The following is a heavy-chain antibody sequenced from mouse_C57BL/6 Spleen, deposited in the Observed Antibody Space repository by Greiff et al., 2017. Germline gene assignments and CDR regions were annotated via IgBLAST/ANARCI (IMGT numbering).Heavy chain of an antibody. Sequence: EVQLQQSGPVLVKPGASVKMSCKASGYTFTDYYMNWVKQSPGQSLEWIGVINPSNGGTSYNQKFKGKATLTVDKSSSTAYMELNSLTSEDSAVXYCAAHYYGRRGLVAFDYWGQGTTLTVSS. CDR2: INPSNGGT. D-gene: IGHD1-1*01. V-gene: IGHV1-19*01. J-gene: IGHJ2*01. CDR3: AAHYYGRRGLVAFDY. CDR1: GYTFTDYY.